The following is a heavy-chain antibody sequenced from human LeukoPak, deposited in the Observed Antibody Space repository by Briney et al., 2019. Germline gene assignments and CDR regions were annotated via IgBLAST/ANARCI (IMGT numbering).Heavy chain of an antibody. J-gene: IGHJ4*02. CDR1: GFTFSSYS. Sequence: GGSLRLSCAASGFTFSSYSMNWVRQAPGKGLEWVAVISYDGSNKYYADSVKGRFTISRDNSKNTLYLQMNSLRAEDTAVYYCAAPVNYYDNLRLDYWGQGTPVTVSS. D-gene: IGHD3-22*01. CDR3: AAPVNYYDNLRLDY. V-gene: IGHV3-30*03. CDR2: ISYDGSNK.